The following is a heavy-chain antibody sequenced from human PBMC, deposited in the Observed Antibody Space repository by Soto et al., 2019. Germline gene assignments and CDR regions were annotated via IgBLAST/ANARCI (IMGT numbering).Heavy chain of an antibody. CDR1: GFTVSSNY. CDR3: ARVYYYDSSGYPGYYGMDV. CDR2: IYSGGST. D-gene: IGHD3-22*01. Sequence: GGSLRLSCAASGFTVSSNYMSWVRQAPGKGLEWVSVIYSGGSTYYADSVKGRFTISRYNSKNTLYRQMNSLRAEDTAVYYCARVYYYDSSGYPGYYGMDVWGQGTTVTVSS. V-gene: IGHV3-53*01. J-gene: IGHJ6*02.